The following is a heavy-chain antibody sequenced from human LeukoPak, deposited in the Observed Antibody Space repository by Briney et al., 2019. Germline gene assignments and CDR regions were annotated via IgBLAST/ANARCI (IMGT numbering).Heavy chain of an antibody. CDR3: ASVRYCSGGSCYSSFDY. J-gene: IGHJ4*02. V-gene: IGHV4-59*11. CDR2: IYYSGST. CDR1: GDSTSSHY. Sequence: SETLSLTCTVSGDSTSSHYWSWIRQPPGKGLEWIGYIYYSGSTTYNPSLTSRVTMSVDMSKNQFSLKLSSVTAADTAIYYCASVRYCSGGSCYSSFDYWGQGALVTVSS. D-gene: IGHD2-15*01.